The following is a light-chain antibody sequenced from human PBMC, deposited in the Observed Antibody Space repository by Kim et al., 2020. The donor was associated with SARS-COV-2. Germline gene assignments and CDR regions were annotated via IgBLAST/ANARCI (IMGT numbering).Light chain of an antibody. CDR1: SGSIASNY. CDR3: QSYDSSNLYV. CDR2: EDN. Sequence: NFMLTQPHSVSESPGKTVTISCTRSSGSIASNYVQWYQQRPGSAPTTVIYEDNQRPSGVPDRFSGSIDSSSNSAYLTISGLKTEDEADYYCQSYDSSNLYVFGTGTKVTVL. V-gene: IGLV6-57*04. J-gene: IGLJ1*01.